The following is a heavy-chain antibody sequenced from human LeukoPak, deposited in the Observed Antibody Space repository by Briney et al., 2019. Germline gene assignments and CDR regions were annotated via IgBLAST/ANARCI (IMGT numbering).Heavy chain of an antibody. Sequence: ASVRVSCTASGYAFTGYDMHSVRQAPGQGLEWMGWINPNSGGTNYAQKFQGRVTMTRVTSISTAYMELSRLRSDDAAVYYCARAAGGPGGDAFDIWGQGTMVTVSS. CDR3: ARAAGGPGGDAFDI. CDR1: GYAFTGYD. CDR2: INPNSGGT. D-gene: IGHD4-23*01. V-gene: IGHV1-2*02. J-gene: IGHJ3*02.